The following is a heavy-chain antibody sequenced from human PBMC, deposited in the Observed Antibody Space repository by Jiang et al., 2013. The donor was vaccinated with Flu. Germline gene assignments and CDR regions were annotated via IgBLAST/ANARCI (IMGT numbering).Heavy chain of an antibody. J-gene: IGHJ4*02. D-gene: IGHD6-19*01. CDR2: FDPEDGEP. CDR3: ANLAQENEAMAGSGDY. V-gene: IGHV1-24*01. CDR1: GYTLTEFS. Sequence: QSGAEVKKPGASVKVSCKVSGYTLTEFSMHWVRQTPGEGLEWMGGFDPEDGEPIYAQKFQGRVTMTEDRSTDTVYMELRRLRSEDTAVYFCANLAQENEAMAGSGDYWGQGTLVTVSS.